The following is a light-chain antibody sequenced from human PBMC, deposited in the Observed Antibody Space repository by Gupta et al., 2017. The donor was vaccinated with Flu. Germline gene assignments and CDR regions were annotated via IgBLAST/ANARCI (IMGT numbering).Light chain of an antibody. V-gene: IGLV1-40*01. Sequence: VTISCPGSSSNIGAVFDVHWYQQLPGTAPKLLIYANTNRPSGVPDRFSGSKSGTSASLAITGLQAEDEADYYCQSYDSSLSGYVFGTGTKVTVL. CDR1: SSNIGAVFD. CDR2: ANT. CDR3: QSYDSSLSGYV. J-gene: IGLJ1*01.